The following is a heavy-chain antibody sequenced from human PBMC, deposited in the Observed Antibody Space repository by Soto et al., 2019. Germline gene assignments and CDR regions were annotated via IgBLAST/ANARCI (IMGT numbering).Heavy chain of an antibody. D-gene: IGHD2-15*01. CDR1: GFSFSSYW. J-gene: IGHJ4*02. V-gene: IGHV3-7*03. CDR3: ARLEYGGSFDY. CDR2: IHQHGSEK. Sequence: PGESLKISCAASGFSFSSYWMSWVRQAPGKGLEWVGNIHQHGSEKYYVDSVKGRFTLSRDNAKNSLYLQMNSLRAEDTAVYYCARLEYGGSFDYWGQGTLVTVSS.